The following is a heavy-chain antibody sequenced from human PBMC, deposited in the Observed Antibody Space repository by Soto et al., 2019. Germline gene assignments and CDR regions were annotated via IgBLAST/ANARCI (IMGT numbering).Heavy chain of an antibody. D-gene: IGHD2-15*01. CDR1: GGSISSYY. Sequence: PSETLSLTCTVSGGSISSYYWSWIRQPPGKGLEWIGYIYYIGSTNYNPSLKSRVTISVDTSKNPFSLKLSSVTAADTAVYYCARSVVRGMDVWGEGTTVTVSS. CDR3: ARSVVRGMDV. V-gene: IGHV4-59*01. CDR2: IYYIGST. J-gene: IGHJ6*01.